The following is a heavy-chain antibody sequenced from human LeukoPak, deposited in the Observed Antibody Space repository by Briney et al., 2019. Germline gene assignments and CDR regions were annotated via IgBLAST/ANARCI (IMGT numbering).Heavy chain of an antibody. J-gene: IGHJ4*02. CDR1: GYTSTGYY. CDR2: INPNSGGT. Sequence: ASVKVSCKASGYTSTGYYMHWVRQAPGQGLEWMGWINPNSGGTNYAQKFQGRVTMTRDTSISTAYMELSRLRSDDTAVYYCARDRSGYSSSWYGDYFDYWGQGTLVTVSS. CDR3: ARDRSGYSSSWYGDYFDY. D-gene: IGHD6-13*01. V-gene: IGHV1-2*02.